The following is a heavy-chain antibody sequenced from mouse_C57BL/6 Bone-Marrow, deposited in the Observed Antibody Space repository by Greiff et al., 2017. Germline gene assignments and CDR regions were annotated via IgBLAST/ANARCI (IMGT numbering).Heavy chain of an antibody. CDR1: GFSLTSYG. CDR3: ARSLYYGNYGFAY. D-gene: IGHD2-1*01. V-gene: IGHV2-2*01. J-gene: IGHJ3*01. CDR2: IWSGGST. Sequence: VKLMESGPGLVQPSQSLSITCTVSGFSLTSYGVHWVRQSPGKGLEWLGVIWSGGSTDYNAAFISRLSISKDNSKSQVFFKMNSLQADDTAIYYCARSLYYGNYGFAYWGQGTLVTVSA.